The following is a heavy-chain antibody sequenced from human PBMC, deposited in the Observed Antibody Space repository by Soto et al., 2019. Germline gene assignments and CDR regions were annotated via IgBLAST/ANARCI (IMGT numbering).Heavy chain of an antibody. CDR2: IYYSGST. V-gene: IGHV4-61*01. J-gene: IGHJ5*02. CDR3: ARVYGSGSYYRGGSWFDP. CDR1: GGSVSSGSYY. Sequence: QVQLQESGPGLVKPSETLSLTCTVSGGSVSSGSYYWSWIRQPPGKGLEWIGYIYYSGSTNYNPSLKSRLTISVDTSKHLLSLKLSSVTAADTAVYYCARVYGSGSYYRGGSWFDPWGQGTLVTVSS. D-gene: IGHD3-10*01.